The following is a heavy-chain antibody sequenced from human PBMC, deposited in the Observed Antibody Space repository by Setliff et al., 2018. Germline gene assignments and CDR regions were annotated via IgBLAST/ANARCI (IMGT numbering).Heavy chain of an antibody. CDR1: GGSLSADYY. Sequence: SETLSLTCTVSGGSLSADYYWSWIRQPAGKGLEWIGHVHPDGSTNYNPSLYSRLIISVDTSKNQFSLKLSSVTAADTAVYYCARHKSNGSGSYPSLYMDVWGKGIMVTVSS. J-gene: IGHJ6*03. CDR3: ARHKSNGSGSYPSLYMDV. CDR2: VHPDGST. D-gene: IGHD3-10*01. V-gene: IGHV4-61*09.